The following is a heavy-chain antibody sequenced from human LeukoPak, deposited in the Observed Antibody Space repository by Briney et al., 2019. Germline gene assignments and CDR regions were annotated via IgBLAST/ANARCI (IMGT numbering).Heavy chain of an antibody. J-gene: IGHJ4*02. V-gene: IGHV3-7*01. D-gene: IGHD5-18*01. Sequence: GGSLRLSCAASGFTFSQYWMSWVRQAPGKGLEWVANIKQDGSEKYYVDSVKGRFTISRDNAKNSLYLQMNSLRAEDTAVYYCASEGGAMADYWGQGTLVTVSS. CDR2: IKQDGSEK. CDR1: GFTFSQYW. CDR3: ASEGGAMADY.